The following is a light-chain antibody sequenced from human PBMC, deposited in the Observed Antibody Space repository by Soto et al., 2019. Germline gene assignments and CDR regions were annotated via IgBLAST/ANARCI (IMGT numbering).Light chain of an antibody. CDR3: QSSDSSGTYVV. CDR1: ALPKQY. Sequence: SYELTQPPSVSVSPEQTATVTCSGDALPKQYGYWYQQKPGQAPGVELYKDTERPSGIPERYSGSSSGTTVTLTISGVQAEYEADYYCQSSDSSGTYVVFGGGTKLTVL. CDR2: KDT. V-gene: IGLV3-25*02. J-gene: IGLJ2*01.